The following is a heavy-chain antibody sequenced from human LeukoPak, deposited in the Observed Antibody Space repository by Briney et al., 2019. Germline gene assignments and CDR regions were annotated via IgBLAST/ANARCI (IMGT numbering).Heavy chain of an antibody. CDR1: GFTFSDYY. J-gene: IGHJ4*02. D-gene: IGHD3-10*01. CDR3: ARAEVLPDYYAISGGFDY. Sequence: GGSLRLSCAASGFTFSDYYMSWIRQAPGKGLEWVSYISSSGSTIYYADSVKGRFTISRDNAKNSLYLQMNSLRAEDTAVYYCARAEVLPDYYAISGGFDYWGQGTLVTVSS. V-gene: IGHV3-11*01. CDR2: ISSSGSTI.